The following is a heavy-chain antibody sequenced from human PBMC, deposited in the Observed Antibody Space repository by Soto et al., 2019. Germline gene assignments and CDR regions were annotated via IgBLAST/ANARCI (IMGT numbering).Heavy chain of an antibody. CDR3: ARDGGYCSGGSCYSYFYFDY. CDR2: ISSSSSTI. CDR1: GFTFSSYS. Sequence: GGSLRLSCAASGFTFSSYSMNWVRQAPGKGLEWVSYISSSSSTIYYADSVKGRFTISRDNAKNSLYLQMNSLRAEDTAVYYCARDGGYCSGGSCYSYFYFDYWGQGTLVTVSS. V-gene: IGHV3-48*01. J-gene: IGHJ4*02. D-gene: IGHD2-15*01.